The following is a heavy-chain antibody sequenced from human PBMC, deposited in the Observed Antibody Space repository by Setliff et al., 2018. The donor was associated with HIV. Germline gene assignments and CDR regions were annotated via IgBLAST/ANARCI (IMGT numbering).Heavy chain of an antibody. CDR2: IYPYDSDT. V-gene: IGHV5-51*01. CDR3: ARHLTYFHDTSGYYIDY. J-gene: IGHJ4*02. D-gene: IGHD3-22*01. Sequence: GESLKISCKVSGYSFTSYWIGWVRQMPGKGLEWIGIIYPYDSDTRYSPSLQGQVSISAAKSISTVYLQLTSLKASDTAIYYCARHLTYFHDTSGYYIDYWGQGTLVTVSS. CDR1: GYSFTSYW.